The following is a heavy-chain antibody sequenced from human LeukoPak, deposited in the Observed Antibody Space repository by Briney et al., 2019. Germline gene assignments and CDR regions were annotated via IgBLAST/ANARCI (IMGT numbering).Heavy chain of an antibody. J-gene: IGHJ4*02. CDR1: GVSYRGHR. CDR2: IKPDGRER. V-gene: IGHV3-7*01. Sequence: GGSLRLSCASSGVSYRGHRMSSVRQAPGKGLEWLANIKPDGRERRYGDSVKGRFTISRGDAKNSVYLEMNSRRVEDMAVYYCARERWTASGYYLDYWGQGTLVSVSS. D-gene: IGHD6-13*01. CDR3: ARERWTASGYYLDY.